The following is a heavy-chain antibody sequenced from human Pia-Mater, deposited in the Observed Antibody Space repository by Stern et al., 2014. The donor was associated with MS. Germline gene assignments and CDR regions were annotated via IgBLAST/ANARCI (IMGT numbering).Heavy chain of an antibody. J-gene: IGHJ6*02. CDR2: LSWNSGDI. V-gene: IGHV3-9*01. CDR3: AKDRNRGYSYGYSYGMDV. D-gene: IGHD5-18*01. Sequence: VQLVQSGGGLVKPGRSLRLSCAASGFTFDDYAMPWVRQAPGKGLESVAGLSWNSGDIGYADSVKGRLPIPQDNANNTQDLQLNSLRAEDTALYYCAKDRNRGYSYGYSYGMDVWGQGTTVTVSS. CDR1: GFTFDDYA.